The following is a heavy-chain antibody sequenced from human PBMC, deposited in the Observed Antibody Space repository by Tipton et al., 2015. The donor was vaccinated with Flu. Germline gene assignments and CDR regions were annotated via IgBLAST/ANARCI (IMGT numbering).Heavy chain of an antibody. CDR3: ARDLWNDRRAYYYYGVDV. CDR1: GDSISSYY. Sequence: LRLSCTVSGDSISSYYWSWIRQPAGKGLEWIGRIYTSGSTNYNASLKSRVTMSVDTSKNQFSLKLNSVTAADTAVYYCARDLWNDRRAYYYYGVDVWGQGTTVTVSS. D-gene: IGHD1-1*01. J-gene: IGHJ6*02. V-gene: IGHV4-4*07. CDR2: IYTSGST.